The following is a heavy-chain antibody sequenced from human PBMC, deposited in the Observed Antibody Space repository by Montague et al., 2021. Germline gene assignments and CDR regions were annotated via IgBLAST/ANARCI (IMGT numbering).Heavy chain of an antibody. D-gene: IGHD3-10*01. CDR2: IYYSGTT. CDR1: GVSISSSNYQ. V-gene: IGHV4-39*01. Sequence: SETLSLTCTVSGVSISSSNYQWGWIRQPPGKGPEWIGSIYYSGTTYYNPSLRSRVTISVDTSENQFSLKLNSVTAADTAFYYCTRKGWFGDYGFDIWGQGIMVTVSS. CDR3: TRKGWFGDYGFDI. J-gene: IGHJ3*02.